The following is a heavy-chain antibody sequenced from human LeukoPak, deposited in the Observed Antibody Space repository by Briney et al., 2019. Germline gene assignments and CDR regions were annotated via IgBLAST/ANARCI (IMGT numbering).Heavy chain of an antibody. CDR2: INHSGST. Sequence: SETLSLTCAVYGGSFSGYYWSWIRQPLGKGLEWIGEINHSGSTNYNPSLKSRVTISVDTSKNQFSLKLSSVTAADTAVYYCARYDTAMVQYGMDVWGQGTTVTVSS. V-gene: IGHV4-34*01. CDR3: ARYDTAMVQYGMDV. D-gene: IGHD5-18*01. J-gene: IGHJ6*02. CDR1: GGSFSGYY.